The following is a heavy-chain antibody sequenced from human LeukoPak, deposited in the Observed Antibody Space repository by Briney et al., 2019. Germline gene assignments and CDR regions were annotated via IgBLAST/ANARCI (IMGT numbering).Heavy chain of an antibody. CDR2: ISGDGGST. CDR3: AKDQGSGTMVRGVTYYYGMDV. CDR1: GFTFDDYA. J-gene: IGHJ6*02. Sequence: GGSLRLSCAASGFTFDDYAMHWVRQAPGKGLEWVSLISGDGGSTCYADSVKGRFTISRDNSKNSLYLQMNSLRTEDTALYYCAKDQGSGTMVRGVTYYYGMDVWGQGTTVTVSS. D-gene: IGHD3-10*01. V-gene: IGHV3-43*02.